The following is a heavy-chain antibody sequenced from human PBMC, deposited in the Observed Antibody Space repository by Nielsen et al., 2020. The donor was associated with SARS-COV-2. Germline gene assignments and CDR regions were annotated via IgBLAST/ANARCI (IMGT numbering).Heavy chain of an antibody. CDR3: ARPSSILTAPTGYFDL. V-gene: IGHV1-2*06. Sequence: ASVNVSCKASGYTFTGYYMHWVRQAPGQGLEWMGRINPNSGGTNYAQKFQGRVTMTRDTSISTAYMELSRLRSDDTAVYYCARPSSILTAPTGYFDLWGRGTLVTVSS. CDR1: GYTFTGYY. D-gene: IGHD3-9*01. CDR2: INPNSGGT. J-gene: IGHJ2*01.